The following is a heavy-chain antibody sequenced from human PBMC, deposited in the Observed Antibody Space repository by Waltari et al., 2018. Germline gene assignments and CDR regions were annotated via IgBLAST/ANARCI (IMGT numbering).Heavy chain of an antibody. J-gene: IGHJ4*02. CDR2: MNPTNGAT. V-gene: IGHV1-2*02. Sequence: QVQLVQSGAEVKKPGASVKVSCQASGYTFTAFYMHWVRQPPGQGLEWMGGMNPTNGATGSAQKFQGRVTMTRDTSTRAAYMELKSLRYDDTAVYFCARGGGYTISEPGDFWGQGTLVTVSS. D-gene: IGHD2-15*01. CDR1: GYTFTAFY. CDR3: ARGGGYTISEPGDF.